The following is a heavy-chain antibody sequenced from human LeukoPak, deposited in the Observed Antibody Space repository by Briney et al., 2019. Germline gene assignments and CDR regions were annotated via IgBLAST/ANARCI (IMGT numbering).Heavy chain of an antibody. CDR1: GYTFTGYY. CDR2: INPNSGGT. CDR3: ARGAHRNSYGFYNWFDP. V-gene: IGHV1-2*02. Sequence: GASVKVSCKASGYTFTGYYMHWVRQAPGQGLERMGWINPNSGGTNYAQKFQGRVTMTRDTSISTAYMELSRLRSDDTAVYYCARGAHRNSYGFYNWFDPWGQGTLVTVSS. J-gene: IGHJ5*02. D-gene: IGHD5-18*01.